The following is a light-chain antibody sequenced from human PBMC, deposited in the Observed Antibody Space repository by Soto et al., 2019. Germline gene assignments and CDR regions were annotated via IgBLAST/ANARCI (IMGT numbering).Light chain of an antibody. Sequence: EVVMRQSPATLSVSPGAGATPSCRASQGIGDTLAWYQHKPGQTPRLLIYDTSTRATGVPTRFSGSGSGTEFTLTISNLQPDDFATYFCQQYNNYPRTFGQGTKVDIK. CDR3: QQYNNYPRT. CDR2: DTS. J-gene: IGKJ1*01. CDR1: QGIGDT. V-gene: IGKV3-15*01.